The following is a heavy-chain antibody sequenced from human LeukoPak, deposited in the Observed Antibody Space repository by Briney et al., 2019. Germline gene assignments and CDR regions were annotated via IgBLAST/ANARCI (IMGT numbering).Heavy chain of an antibody. CDR3: TRGSLSGSSRDY. J-gene: IGHJ4*02. D-gene: IGHD1-26*01. V-gene: IGHV1-8*01. CDR2: MNPNTGDT. Sequence: ASVRVSCKASGYTFTGYDINWVRQATGQGLEWMGWMNPNTGDTGHAQKFQGRVTMTRKTSIDTAYMELSGLRSEDTAVYYCTRGSLSGSSRDYWGQGTLVTVS. CDR1: GYTFTGYD.